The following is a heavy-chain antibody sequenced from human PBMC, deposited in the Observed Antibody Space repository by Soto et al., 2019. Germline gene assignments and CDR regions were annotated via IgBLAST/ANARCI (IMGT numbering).Heavy chain of an antibody. CDR1: GGSFSGYY. J-gene: IGHJ5*02. CDR2: INHSGST. D-gene: IGHD1-7*01. Sequence: SETLSLTCAVYGGSFSGYYWSWIRQPPGKGLEWIGEINHSGSTNYNPSLKSRVTISVDTSKNQFSLKLSSVTAADTSVYYCARGRTGTYTFWFDPWGQGTLVTVS. V-gene: IGHV4-34*01. CDR3: ARGRTGTYTFWFDP.